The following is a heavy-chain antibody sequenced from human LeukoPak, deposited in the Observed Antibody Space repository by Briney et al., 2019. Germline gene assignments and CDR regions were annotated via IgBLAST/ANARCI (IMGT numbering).Heavy chain of an antibody. Sequence: PGGSLRLSCAASGFTFSNAWMSWVRRAPGKGLEWVGRIKSKTDGGTTDYAAPVKGRLTISRDDSKNTLYLQMNSLKTEDTAVYYCTTDPIGYCSGGSCYSNYYYYYYMDVWGKGTTVTVSS. V-gene: IGHV3-15*01. J-gene: IGHJ6*03. CDR2: IKSKTDGGTT. D-gene: IGHD2-15*01. CDR1: GFTFSNAW. CDR3: TTDPIGYCSGGSCYSNYYYYYYMDV.